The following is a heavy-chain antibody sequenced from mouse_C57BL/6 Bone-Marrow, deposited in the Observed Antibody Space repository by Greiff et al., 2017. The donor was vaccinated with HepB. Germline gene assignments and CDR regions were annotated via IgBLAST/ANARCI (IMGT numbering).Heavy chain of an antibody. Sequence: EVQGVESGGGLVKPGGSLKLSCAASGFTFSSYAMSWVRQTPEKRLEWVATISDGGSYTYYPDNVKGRFTISRDNAKNNLYLQMSHLKSEDTAMYYCARERSYWDYFDYWGQGTTLTVSS. D-gene: IGHD1-1*01. CDR3: ARERSYWDYFDY. J-gene: IGHJ2*01. CDR1: GFTFSSYA. CDR2: ISDGGSYT. V-gene: IGHV5-4*01.